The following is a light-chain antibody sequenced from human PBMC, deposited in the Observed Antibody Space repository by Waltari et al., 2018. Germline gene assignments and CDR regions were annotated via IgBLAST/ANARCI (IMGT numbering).Light chain of an antibody. V-gene: IGLV1-44*01. CDR1: SSNIGSNI. CDR2: NNY. J-gene: IGLJ3*02. CDR3: AAWDDSLHGPV. Sequence: QSVLTQPPSASGTPGQRVTISCSGSSSNIGSNIVNWYQQFPGTAPQLLLFNNYQRPAGGPDRFSGSKSGTSASLAISGLQSEDEAHYYCAAWDDSLHGPVFGGGTKLTVL.